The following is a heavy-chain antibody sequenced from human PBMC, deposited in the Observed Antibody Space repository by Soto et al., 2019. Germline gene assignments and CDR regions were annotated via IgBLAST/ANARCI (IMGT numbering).Heavy chain of an antibody. CDR3: ANEIRPNDY. D-gene: IGHD4-17*01. V-gene: IGHV3-23*01. Sequence: EVQLLESGGGLVQPGGSLRLSCAASGLPFSSHAMSWVRQAPGKGLEWVSSISISGGNTYYADSVRGRFTIPRDNSKNTLYLHMNSLTAEDTAIYYCANEIRPNDYWGQGTLVTVSS. J-gene: IGHJ4*02. CDR1: GLPFSSHA. CDR2: ISISGGNT.